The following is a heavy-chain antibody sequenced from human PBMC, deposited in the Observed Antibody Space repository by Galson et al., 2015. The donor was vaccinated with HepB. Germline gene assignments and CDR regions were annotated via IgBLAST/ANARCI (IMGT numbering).Heavy chain of an antibody. D-gene: IGHD6-25*01. CDR2: IRSKTDGGTT. Sequence: SLRLSCAASGFTFNNAWMSWVRQAPGKGLEWVGRIRSKTDGGTTDYAAPVKGRFSISRDDSKNILYLQMNSQKTDDTAVYYCTTDRTFSSVYYVNYYYYAMHVWGQGTTVTVSS. J-gene: IGHJ6*02. CDR3: TTDRTFSSVYYVNYYYYAMHV. CDR1: GFTFNNAW. V-gene: IGHV3-15*01.